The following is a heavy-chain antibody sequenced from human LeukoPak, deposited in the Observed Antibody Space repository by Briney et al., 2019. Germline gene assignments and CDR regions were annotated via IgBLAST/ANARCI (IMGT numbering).Heavy chain of an antibody. Sequence: SVKVSCKASGGTFSSYAISWVRQAPGQGLEWMGGIIPIFGTANYAQKFQGRVTITTDESTSTAYMELSSLRSEDTAVYYCASRYCSSTSCYGDYYYMDVWGKGTTVTVSS. CDR1: GGTFSSYA. D-gene: IGHD2-2*01. J-gene: IGHJ6*03. CDR2: IIPIFGTA. V-gene: IGHV1-69*05. CDR3: ASRYCSSTSCYGDYYYMDV.